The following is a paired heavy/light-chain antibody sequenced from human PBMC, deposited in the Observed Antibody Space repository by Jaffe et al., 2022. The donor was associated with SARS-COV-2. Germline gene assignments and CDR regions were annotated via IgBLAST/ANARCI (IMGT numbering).Heavy chain of an antibody. V-gene: IGHV1-3*01. Sequence: QVQLVQSGAEVKKPGASVKVSCKASGYTFSNYVMDWVRQAPGQRLEWMGWINAGNGDTNYSQKFQGRVTITRDTSASTVYMELSSLRSEDTALYYCARGYCSGAGCYSWGDYWGQGTLVTVSS. CDR2: INAGNGDT. CDR1: GYTFSNYV. J-gene: IGHJ4*02. CDR3: ARGYCSGAGCYSWGDY. D-gene: IGHD2-15*01.
Light chain of an antibody. V-gene: IGKV4-1*01. J-gene: IGKJ5*01. CDR1: QSVLYSSNNKNY. Sequence: DIVMTQSPDSLAVSLGERATINCKSSQSVLYSSNNKNYLGWYQQKPGQPPKLLIYWASTRESGVPDRFSGSGSGTDFTLTISSLQAEDVAVYYCQQYYNTPISFGQGTRLEIK. CDR3: QQYYNTPIS. CDR2: WAS.